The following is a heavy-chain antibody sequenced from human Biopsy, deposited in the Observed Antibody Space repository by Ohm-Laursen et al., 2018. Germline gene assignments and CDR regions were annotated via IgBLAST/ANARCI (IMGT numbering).Heavy chain of an antibody. CDR2: ISYTGDT. CDR1: GGSISSYY. J-gene: IGHJ4*02. D-gene: IGHD4-11*01. CDR3: ARSNGYGDYRFDD. V-gene: IGHV4-59*07. Sequence: SDTLSLTCPVSGGSISSYYWNWIRQPPGKGLEWIGYISYTGDTDYNPSLESRITISLDTSKNQFSLMLSSVTAADTAVYYCARSNGYGDYRFDDWGQGTLVTVAS.